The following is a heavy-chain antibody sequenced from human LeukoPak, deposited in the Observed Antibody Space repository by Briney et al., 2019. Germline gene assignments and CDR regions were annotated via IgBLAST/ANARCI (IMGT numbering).Heavy chain of an antibody. CDR1: GFTFSNYS. V-gene: IGHV3-21*01. J-gene: IGHJ4*02. Sequence: GGSLRLSCAASGFTFSNYSMNWVRQAPGKGLEWVSSITTSSSYIHYADSVKGRFTISRDNAKNSLYLQMNSLRAEDTAVYYCAREYCSSTSCEEDYWGQGTLVTVSS. CDR3: AREYCSSTSCEEDY. CDR2: ITTSSSYI. D-gene: IGHD2-2*01.